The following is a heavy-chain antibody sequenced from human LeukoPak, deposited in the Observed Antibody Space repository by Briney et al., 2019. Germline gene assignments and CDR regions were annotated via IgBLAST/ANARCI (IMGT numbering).Heavy chain of an antibody. V-gene: IGHV3-30*02. CDR2: IRNDGSNK. J-gene: IGHJ3*02. D-gene: IGHD2/OR15-2a*01. CDR1: GFTFSSYD. CDR3: AKVSTLDVFDI. Sequence: TGGSLRLSCAASGFTFSSYDMHWVRQAPGKGLEWVAFIRNDGSNKYYTDSVKGRFTISRDNSKNTLYLQMNSLRAEDTAVYSCAKVSTLDVFDIWGQGTMVTVSS.